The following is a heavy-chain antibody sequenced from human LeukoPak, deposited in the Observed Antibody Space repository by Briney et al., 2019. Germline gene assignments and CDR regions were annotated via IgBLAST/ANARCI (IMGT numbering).Heavy chain of an antibody. J-gene: IGHJ5*02. Sequence: SETLSLTCTVSGDSISSRIYYWSWIRQPAGKGLEWIGRIYTSGSTNYNPSLKSRVTMSVDTSKNQFSLKLSSVTAADTAVYYCARDGLGISGYDSWGQGTLVTVSS. CDR2: IYTSGST. V-gene: IGHV4-61*02. D-gene: IGHD5-12*01. CDR3: ARDGLGISGYDS. CDR1: GDSISSRIYY.